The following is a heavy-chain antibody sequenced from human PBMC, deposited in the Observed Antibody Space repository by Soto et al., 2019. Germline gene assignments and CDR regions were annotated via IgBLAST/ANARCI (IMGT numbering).Heavy chain of an antibody. Sequence: ASVKVSCKASGYTFTSYGISWVRQAPGQGLEWMGWISAYNGNTNYAQKLQGRVTMTTDTSTSTAYMELRSLRSDDTAVYYCAREGYYGSGSQYYYYGIDVWGQGTTVTVAS. CDR2: ISAYNGNT. V-gene: IGHV1-18*04. CDR1: GYTFTSYG. CDR3: AREGYYGSGSQYYYYGIDV. J-gene: IGHJ6*02. D-gene: IGHD3-10*01.